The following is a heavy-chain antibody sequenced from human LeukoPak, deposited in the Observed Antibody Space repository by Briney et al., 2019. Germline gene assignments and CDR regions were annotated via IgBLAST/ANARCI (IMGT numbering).Heavy chain of an antibody. Sequence: GGSLRLSCAASGFSFSNYWMTWVRQAPGKGLEWVANIKHDGSEYYFVDSVKGRFTISRDNARNSVSLQMNSLRAEDTGVYYCAREARPGVGPXYXXRFDDXGQGTLXTVS. J-gene: IGHJ4*02. CDR3: AREARPGVGPXYXXRFDD. CDR1: GFSFSNYW. CDR2: IKHDGSEY. V-gene: IGHV3-7*01. D-gene: IGHD3-3*01.